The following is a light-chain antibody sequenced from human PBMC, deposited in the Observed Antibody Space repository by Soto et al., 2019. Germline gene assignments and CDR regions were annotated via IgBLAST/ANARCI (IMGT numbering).Light chain of an antibody. CDR3: GSYTSSSNYV. CDR2: EVS. V-gene: IGLV2-14*01. J-gene: IGLJ1*01. Sequence: QSALTQPASVSGSPGQSITISCTGYIHYDFVSWYQQHPGTAPKLVIYEVSNWPSGTSDRFSGSKSGHTASLTISGLQTEDEAVYYCGSYTSSSNYVFGTGTQLTVL. CDR1: IHYDF.